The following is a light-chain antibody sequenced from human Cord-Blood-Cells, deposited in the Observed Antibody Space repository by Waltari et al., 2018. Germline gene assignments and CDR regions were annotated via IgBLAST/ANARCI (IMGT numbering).Light chain of an antibody. V-gene: IGKV3-11*01. CDR3: QQRSNWPPVFT. Sequence: EIVLTQSPATLSLSPGERATLSCRASQSVSSYLAWYQQTPGQAPRLLIYDASSRATCIPARFSGSESGTDVTLTISSLELEDFAVYYCQQRSNWPPVFTFGPGTKVDIK. CDR2: DAS. CDR1: QSVSSY. J-gene: IGKJ3*01.